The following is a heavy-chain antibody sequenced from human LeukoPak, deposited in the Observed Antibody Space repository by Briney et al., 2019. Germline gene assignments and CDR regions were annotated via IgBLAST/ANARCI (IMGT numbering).Heavy chain of an antibody. CDR1: GGSISSYY. J-gene: IGHJ4*02. CDR2: IYYSGST. V-gene: IGHV4-59*12. D-gene: IGHD6-19*01. CDR3: AGGLVAGTASTFDC. Sequence: SETLSLTCTVSGGSISSYYWSWIRQPPGKGLEWIGYIYYSGSTNYNPSLKSRVTISVDTSKNQFSLKLTSVTAADTAVYYCAGGLVAGTASTFDCWGQGTLVTVSS.